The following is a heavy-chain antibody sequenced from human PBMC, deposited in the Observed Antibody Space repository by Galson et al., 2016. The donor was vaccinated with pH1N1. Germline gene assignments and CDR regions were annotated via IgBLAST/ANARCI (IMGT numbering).Heavy chain of an antibody. CDR2: SSTYNGNT. CDR3: AREDIVLGEGWTHGLDV. J-gene: IGHJ6*02. Sequence: SVKVSCKASGYTFTSNDISWVRQAPGQGLEWMGWSSTYNGNTNYAQKLQGRVSMTTDTSTSTAYMELRSLRSDDTAVYYCAREDIVLGEGWTHGLDVWGQGTTVTVSS. CDR1: GYTFTSND. V-gene: IGHV1-18*01. D-gene: IGHD2-8*01.